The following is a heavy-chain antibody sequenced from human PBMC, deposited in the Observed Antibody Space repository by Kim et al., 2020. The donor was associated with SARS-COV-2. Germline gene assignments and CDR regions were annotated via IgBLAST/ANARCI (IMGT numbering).Heavy chain of an antibody. CDR2: IYYSGST. D-gene: IGHD3-3*01. V-gene: IGHV4-31*03. J-gene: IGHJ6*02. Sequence: SETLSLTCTVSGGSISSGGYYWSWIRQHPGKGLEWIGYIYYSGSTYYNPSLKSRVTISVDTSKNHFSLKLSSVTAADTAVYYCANGHRTMFGVVKYMDVWGQGATVTVSS. CDR1: GGSISSGGYY. CDR3: ANGHRTMFGVVKYMDV.